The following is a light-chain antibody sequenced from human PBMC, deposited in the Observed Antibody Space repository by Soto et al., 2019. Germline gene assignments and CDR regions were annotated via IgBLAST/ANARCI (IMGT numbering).Light chain of an antibody. J-gene: IGLJ2*01. CDR2: EAS. Sequence: QSALTQPASVSGSPGQSITIPCTGTSSDVGSYNLVSWYQQHPGKAPKLMIYEASKRPSGVSNRFSGSKSGNTASLTISGPQADDEADYYCCSYPTSSTVVFGGGTKLTVL. CDR3: CSYPTSSTVV. V-gene: IGLV2-23*01. CDR1: SSDVGSYNL.